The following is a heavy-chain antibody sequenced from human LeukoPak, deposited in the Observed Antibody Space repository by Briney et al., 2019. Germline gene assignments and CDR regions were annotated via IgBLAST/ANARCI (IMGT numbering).Heavy chain of an antibody. D-gene: IGHD6-13*01. CDR3: ASEYTSDWYAFDI. J-gene: IGHJ3*02. CDR1: GFTFSSYS. V-gene: IGHV3-21*01. Sequence: GGSLRLSCAASGFTFSSYSMNWVRQAPGKGLEWVSSISSSSSYIYYADSVKGRFTISRDNSKNTLFLQMNSLRVEDTAVYYCASEYTSDWYAFDIWGQGTMVTVSS. CDR2: ISSSSSYI.